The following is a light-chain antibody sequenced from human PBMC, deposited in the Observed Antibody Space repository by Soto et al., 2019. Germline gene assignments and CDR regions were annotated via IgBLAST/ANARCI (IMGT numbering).Light chain of an antibody. V-gene: IGLV1-40*01. J-gene: IGLJ1*01. CDR1: SSNIGAGYD. CDR3: QSYDSSLTLRV. CDR2: GNS. Sequence: QSVLTQPPSVSGAPGQRVTISCTGSSSNIGAGYDVHWYQQLPGTAPKLLIYGNSNRPSGVPDRFSGSKSCTSASLAITGLQADDEADYSCQSYDSSLTLRVFGTGTKVTVL.